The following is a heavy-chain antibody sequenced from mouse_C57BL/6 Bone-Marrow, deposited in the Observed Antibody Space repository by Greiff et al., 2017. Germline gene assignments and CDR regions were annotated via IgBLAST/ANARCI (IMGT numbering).Heavy chain of an antibody. D-gene: IGHD1-1*01. CDR3: ARLEFDDSSVDWYFDV. V-gene: IGHV1-85*01. CDR1: GYTFTSYD. J-gene: IGHJ1*03. Sequence: VQLQQSGPELVKPGASVKLSCKASGYTFTSYDINWVKQRPGQGLEWIGWIYPRDGSTKYNEKFKGKATLTVDTSSSTAYLELHSLTSKDSAVYFCARLEFDDSSVDWYFDVWGTGTTVTVSS. CDR2: IYPRDGST.